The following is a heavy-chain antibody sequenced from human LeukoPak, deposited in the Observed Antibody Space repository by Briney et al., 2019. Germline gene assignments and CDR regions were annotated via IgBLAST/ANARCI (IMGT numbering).Heavy chain of an antibody. D-gene: IGHD6-13*01. CDR1: GFTFSTYV. Sequence: GGSLRLSCAASGFTFSTYVMHCVREAPGRGREGGADISYDGSNKYYADSVKGRFTISRDNSKNTLYLHMNSLRAEDTALYYCAKWFLPIAPAGTEVFWGQGTLVTVSS. V-gene: IGHV3-30*18. J-gene: IGHJ4*02. CDR2: ISYDGSNK. CDR3: AKWFLPIAPAGTEVF.